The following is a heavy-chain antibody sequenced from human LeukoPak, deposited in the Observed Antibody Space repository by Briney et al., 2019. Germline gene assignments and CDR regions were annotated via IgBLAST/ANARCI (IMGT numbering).Heavy chain of an antibody. CDR3: AREGTRGT. V-gene: IGHV4-4*07. D-gene: IGHD2-8*01. Sequence: TSETLSLTCAVYGGSFSSYYWSWIRQPAGKGLEWIGRIYTSGSTNYNPSHKSRVTMSVDTSKNQFSLKLSSVTAADTAVYYCAREGTRGTWGQGTLVTVSS. J-gene: IGHJ5*02. CDR2: IYTSGST. CDR1: GGSFSSYY.